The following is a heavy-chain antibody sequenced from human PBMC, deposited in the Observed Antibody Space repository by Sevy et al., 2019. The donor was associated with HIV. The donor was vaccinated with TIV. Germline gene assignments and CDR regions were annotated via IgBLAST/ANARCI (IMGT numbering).Heavy chain of an antibody. V-gene: IGHV5-51*01. Sequence: GESLKISCKGSGYSFTSYWIGWVRQMPGKGLEWMGIIYPGDSDTRYSPSFQGQVTISADKSISTAYLQWSSLKASDTGMDYCARQGKRFLEWTIIEPDDYYYYYGMDVWGQGTTVTVS. J-gene: IGHJ6*02. CDR1: GYSFTSYW. CDR3: ARQGKRFLEWTIIEPDDYYYYYGMDV. CDR2: IYPGDSDT. D-gene: IGHD3-3*01.